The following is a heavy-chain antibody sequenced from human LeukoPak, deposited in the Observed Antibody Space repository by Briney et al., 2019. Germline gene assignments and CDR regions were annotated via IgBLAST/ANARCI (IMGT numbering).Heavy chain of an antibody. Sequence: PGGSLRLSCAASGFTFSSYEMNWVRQAPGKGLEWVSYISSSGSTIYYADSVKGRFTISRDNAKNSLYLQMNSLRAEDTAVYYCARDRYSGYDSVGAFDIWGQGTMVTVSS. J-gene: IGHJ3*02. CDR1: GFTFSSYE. CDR3: ARDRYSGYDSVGAFDI. CDR2: ISSSGSTI. V-gene: IGHV3-48*03. D-gene: IGHD5-12*01.